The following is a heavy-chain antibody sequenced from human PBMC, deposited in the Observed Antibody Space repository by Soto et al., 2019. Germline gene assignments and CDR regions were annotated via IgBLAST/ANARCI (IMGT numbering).Heavy chain of an antibody. J-gene: IGHJ4*02. D-gene: IGHD6-19*01. Sequence: SVKVSCKTSGFIFTSSAVQWVRQARGQRLEWMGRIVVGSGNTDYAQKFHKRVTLTRDMSTSTVYMELRSLTFEDTAVYYCAREYSSGWSGIFDYWGQGTLVTVSS. CDR1: GFIFTSSA. V-gene: IGHV1-58*01. CDR3: AREYSSGWSGIFDY. CDR2: IVVGSGNT.